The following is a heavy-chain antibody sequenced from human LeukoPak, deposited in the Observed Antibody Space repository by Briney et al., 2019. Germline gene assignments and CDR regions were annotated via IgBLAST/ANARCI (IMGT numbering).Heavy chain of an antibody. V-gene: IGHV1-69*13. CDR3: ARDNGYCSSTSCPSFDY. D-gene: IGHD2-2*03. CDR2: IIPIFGTA. Sequence: ASVKVSCKASGGTFSSYAISWVRQAPGQGLEWMGGIIPIFGTANYAQKFQGRVTITADESTSTAYMELSSLRPEDTAVYYCARDNGYCSSTSCPSFDYWGQGTLVTVSS. CDR1: GGTFSSYA. J-gene: IGHJ4*02.